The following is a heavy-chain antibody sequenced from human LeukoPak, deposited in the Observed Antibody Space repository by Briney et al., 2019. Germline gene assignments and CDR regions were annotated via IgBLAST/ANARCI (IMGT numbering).Heavy chain of an antibody. CDR1: GITFSSSW. CDR3: ARDFLHLGG. CDR2: INTDGSST. Sequence: PGGSLRLSCAVSGITFSSSWMHWVRQAPGKGLVWVSRINTDGSSTSYVDSVKGRFTISRDNAKNTLYLQMNSLRAEDTAVYYCARDFLHLGGWGQGTMVTVPS. J-gene: IGHJ3*01. V-gene: IGHV3-74*01. D-gene: IGHD3-16*01.